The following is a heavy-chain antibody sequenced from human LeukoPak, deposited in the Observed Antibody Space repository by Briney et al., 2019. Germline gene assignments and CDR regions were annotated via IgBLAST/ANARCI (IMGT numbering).Heavy chain of an antibody. CDR3: AKTMDRFLERGMDV. CDR2: IRYDGSNK. D-gene: IGHD3-3*01. J-gene: IGHJ6*03. V-gene: IGHV3-30*02. Sequence: PGGSLRLSCAASGFTFSSYGMHWVRQAPGKGLEWVAFIRYDGSNKYYADSVKGRFTISRDNSKNTLYLQMNSLRAEDTAVYYCAKTMDRFLERGMDVWGKGTTVTVSS. CDR1: GFTFSSYG.